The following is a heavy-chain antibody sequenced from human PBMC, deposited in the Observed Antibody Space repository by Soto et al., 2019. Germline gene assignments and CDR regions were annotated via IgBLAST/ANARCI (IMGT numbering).Heavy chain of an antibody. Sequence: ASVKVSCKASGYTFTGYYMHWVRQAPGQGLEWMGWINPNSGGTNYAQKFQGWVTMTRDTSISTAYMELSRLRSDDTAVYYCVITPRGDYYGSGSYDGMDVWGQGTTVTVSS. CDR1: GYTFTGYY. J-gene: IGHJ6*02. V-gene: IGHV1-2*04. D-gene: IGHD3-10*01. CDR2: INPNSGGT. CDR3: VITPRGDYYGSGSYDGMDV.